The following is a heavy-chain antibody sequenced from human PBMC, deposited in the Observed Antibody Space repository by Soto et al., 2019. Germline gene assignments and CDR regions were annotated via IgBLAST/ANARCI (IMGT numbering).Heavy chain of an antibody. D-gene: IGHD4-17*01. CDR1: GGTFSSYA. CDR3: AIGELRLTVTREYFQH. Sequence: SVKVSCKASGGTFSSYAISWVRQAPGQGLEWMGGIIPIFGTANYAQKLQGRVTMTTDTSTSTAYMELRSLRSDDTAVYYCAIGELRLTVTREYFQHWGQGTLVPVSS. CDR2: IIPIFGTA. V-gene: IGHV1-69*05. J-gene: IGHJ1*01.